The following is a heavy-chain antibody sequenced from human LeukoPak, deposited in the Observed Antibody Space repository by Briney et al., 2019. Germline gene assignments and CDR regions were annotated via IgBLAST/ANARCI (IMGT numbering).Heavy chain of an antibody. CDR1: GGPISIYD. V-gene: IGHV4-4*07. D-gene: IGHD6-13*01. J-gene: IGHJ4*02. CDR2: IYTSGTT. CDR3: ARFSSIAAASDY. Sequence: SETLSLTCAVSGGPISIYDWSWIRQPPGKGLEWIGRIYTSGTTHYNPSLKSRVTMSVDTSKNQFSLNLSSVTAADTAVYYCARFSSIAAASDYWGLGTLVTVSS.